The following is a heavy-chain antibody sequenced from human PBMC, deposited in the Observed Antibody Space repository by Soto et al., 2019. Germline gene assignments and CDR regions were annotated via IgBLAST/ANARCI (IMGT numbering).Heavy chain of an antibody. CDR1: GYTLSNYG. D-gene: IGHD5-12*01. CDR3: AADEGGGYSGLDP. Sequence: ASVKVSGKAYGYTLSNYGISWVRQAPGQGLEWMGRIRAYNGDTSYAQRFQGRVPMTIDTSTNTAYMELRSLRSDDTAVYYCAADEGGGYSGLDPWGQGTPVTVSS. CDR2: IRAYNGDT. J-gene: IGHJ5*02. V-gene: IGHV1-18*04.